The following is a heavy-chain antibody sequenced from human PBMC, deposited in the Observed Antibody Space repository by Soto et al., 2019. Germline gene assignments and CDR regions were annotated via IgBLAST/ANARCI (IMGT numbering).Heavy chain of an antibody. D-gene: IGHD3-22*01. CDR3: ARARGSGYYTFDY. V-gene: IGHV4-30-4*01. J-gene: IGHJ4*02. Sequence: SETLSLTCTVSGGSISSGDYYWSWIRQPPGKGLEWIGYIYYSGSTYYNPSLKSRVTISVDTSKDQFSLKLSSVTAADTAVYYCARARGSGYYTFDYWGQGTLVTVSS. CDR1: GGSISSGDYY. CDR2: IYYSGST.